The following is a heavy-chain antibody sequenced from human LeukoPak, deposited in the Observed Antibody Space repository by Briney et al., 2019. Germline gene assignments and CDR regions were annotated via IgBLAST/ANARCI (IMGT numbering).Heavy chain of an antibody. J-gene: IGHJ3*02. D-gene: IGHD1-7*01. CDR3: ARQNFNDAFDI. V-gene: IGHV5-51*01. Sequence: GESLQISCKGSGYRFTSYWIGWVRQMPGKGLEWMGINSPGDSDTRYSPSFQGQVTVSADKSISTAYLQWSSLKASDTAMYYCARQNFNDAFDIWGQGTMVTVSS. CDR2: NSPGDSDT. CDR1: GYRFTSYW.